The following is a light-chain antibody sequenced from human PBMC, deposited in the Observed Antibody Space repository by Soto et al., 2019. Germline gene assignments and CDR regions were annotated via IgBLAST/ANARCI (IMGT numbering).Light chain of an antibody. V-gene: IGKV1-9*01. CDR3: QQLNSSPFT. CDR2: AAS. CDR1: QGISNY. Sequence: DVQLTQSPSFLSASVGDRVTITCRASQGISNYLAWYQQKPGKAPQLLIYAASTLQSGVPSRFSGSGSGTEFTLTISSLHPEDFATYCCQQLNSSPFTFGPGPKVDI. J-gene: IGKJ3*01.